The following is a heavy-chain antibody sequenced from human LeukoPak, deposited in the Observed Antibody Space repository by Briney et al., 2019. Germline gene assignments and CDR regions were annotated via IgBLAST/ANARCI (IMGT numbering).Heavy chain of an antibody. CDR1: GFTFNNKG. CDR2: ISGSGDAT. J-gene: IGHJ4*02. Sequence: PGGSLRLPCAAPGFTFNNKGRRWVGQAQGRGWEWVSTISGSGDATYYADSVKGRFTISRDNSKNTLFLQMNSLTAEDTAVYYCAKAGPYYSDSWGQGTLVTVSS. CDR3: AKAGPYYSDS. V-gene: IGHV3-23*01.